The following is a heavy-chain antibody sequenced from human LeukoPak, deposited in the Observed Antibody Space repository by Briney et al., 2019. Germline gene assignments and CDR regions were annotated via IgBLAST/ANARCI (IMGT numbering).Heavy chain of an antibody. CDR3: ACDREILDILTGFYYYYYMDV. CDR1: GYTFTSYY. Sequence: ASVKVSCKASGYTFTSYYMHWVRQAPGQGLEWMGIINPSSGSTSYAQKFQGRVTMTRDMSTNTVYMELSSLRSEDRAVYSCACDREILDILTGFYYYYYMDVWGKGTTVTVSS. CDR2: INPSSGST. J-gene: IGHJ6*03. D-gene: IGHD3-9*01. V-gene: IGHV1-46*01.